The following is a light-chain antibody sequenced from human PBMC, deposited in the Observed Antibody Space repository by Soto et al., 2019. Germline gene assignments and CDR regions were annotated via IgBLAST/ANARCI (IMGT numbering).Light chain of an antibody. V-gene: IGKV3-20*01. J-gene: IGKJ4*01. CDR1: HSVTNNY. Sequence: EIVLTQSPGTLSLSPGEGATLSCRASHSVTNNYLAWYQQKPGQGPRLLIYDASSRASGISDRISGSASGTDFTITIRGLGPEDLAVYYCQQHGSSPLTFGGATKVEIK. CDR3: QQHGSSPLT. CDR2: DAS.